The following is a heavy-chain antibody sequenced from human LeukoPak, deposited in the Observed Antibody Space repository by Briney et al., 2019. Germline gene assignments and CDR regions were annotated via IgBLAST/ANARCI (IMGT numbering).Heavy chain of an antibody. CDR1: GYTFTGYC. Sequence: ASVKVSCKASGYTFTGYCMHWVRQAPGQGLEWMGWINPNSGGTNYAQKFQGRVTMTRDTSISTACMELSRLRSDDTAVYYCASSIVVVNLCFDYWGQGTLVTVSS. D-gene: IGHD3-22*01. V-gene: IGHV1-2*02. CDR2: INPNSGGT. J-gene: IGHJ4*02. CDR3: ASSIVVVNLCFDY.